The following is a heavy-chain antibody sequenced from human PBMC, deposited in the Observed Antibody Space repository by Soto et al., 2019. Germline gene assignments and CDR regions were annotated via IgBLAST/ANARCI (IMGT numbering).Heavy chain of an antibody. V-gene: IGHV3-30*18. CDR1: GFTFSSYG. J-gene: IGHJ4*02. CDR2: ILYDGSNK. Sequence: GGSLRLSCAASGFTFSSYGMHGVRQATGKGLEWVAVILYDGSNKYYADSVKGRFTISRDNSKNTLYLQMNSLRAEDTAVYYCAKDRGALRWSEEHYYFDYWGQGALVTVSS. CDR3: AKDRGALRWSEEHYYFDY. D-gene: IGHD4-17*01.